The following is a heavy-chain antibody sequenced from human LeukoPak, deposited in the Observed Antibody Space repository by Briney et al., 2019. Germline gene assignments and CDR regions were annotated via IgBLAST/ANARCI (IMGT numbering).Heavy chain of an antibody. J-gene: IGHJ5*02. D-gene: IGHD6-19*01. CDR1: GGSFSGYY. Sequence: PSETLSLTCAVYGGSFSGYYWSWIRQPPGKALEWIGEINHSGSTNYNPSLKSRVTISVDTSKNQFSLKLSSVTAADTAVYYCAREEATVAGTKNWFDPWGQGTLVTVSS. CDR2: INHSGST. V-gene: IGHV4-34*01. CDR3: AREEATVAGTKNWFDP.